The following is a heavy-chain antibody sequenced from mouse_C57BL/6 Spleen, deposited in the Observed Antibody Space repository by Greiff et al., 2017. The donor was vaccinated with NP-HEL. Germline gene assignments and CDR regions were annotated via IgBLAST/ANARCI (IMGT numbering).Heavy chain of an antibody. D-gene: IGHD2-4*01. CDR3: ERHEKYDYEDKGTYDLDY. CDR2: FYPGSGST. V-gene: IGHV1-62-2*01. CDR1: GYTFTEYT. J-gene: IGHJ4*01. Sequence: QVQLQQSGAELVKPGASVKLSCKASGYTFTEYTIHWVKQRPGKGLEWIGWFYPGSGSTKYNEKFKDKATLTADKSSSTAYMELSRTAYKDPASYLCERHEKYDYEDKGTYDLDYWGQGTSLTVSS.